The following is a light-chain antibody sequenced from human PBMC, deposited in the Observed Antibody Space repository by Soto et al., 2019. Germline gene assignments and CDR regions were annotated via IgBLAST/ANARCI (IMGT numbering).Light chain of an antibody. J-gene: IGLJ3*02. CDR2: GNS. V-gene: IGLV1-40*01. Sequence: QSVLTQPPLVSGAPGQRVTISCTGSSSNIGADYDVHWYQQLPGTAPKLLIYGNSNRPSGVPDRFSGSKSGTSASLAITGLQAEDESDYYCQSYDSSLSAVVFGGGTQLTVL. CDR1: SSNIGADYD. CDR3: QSYDSSLSAVV.